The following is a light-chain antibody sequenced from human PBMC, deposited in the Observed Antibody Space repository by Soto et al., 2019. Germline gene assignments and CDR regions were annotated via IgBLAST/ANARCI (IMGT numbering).Light chain of an antibody. CDR2: DAS. V-gene: IGKV3D-20*01. Sequence: EIVLTQSPATLSLSPGERVTLSCGASQSLSNNYLAWYQQRPGLAPRLLIFDASSRATGIPDRFNGSGSGTDFTLTISRLEPEDFAVYYCHQFGNSPTFGGGTKVEFK. CDR3: HQFGNSPT. CDR1: QSLSNNY. J-gene: IGKJ4*01.